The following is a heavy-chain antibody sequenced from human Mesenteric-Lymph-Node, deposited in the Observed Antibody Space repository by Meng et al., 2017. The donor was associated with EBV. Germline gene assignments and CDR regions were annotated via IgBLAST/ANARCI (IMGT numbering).Heavy chain of an antibody. CDR3: ARGATSVFDL. CDR2: TYYRSKWYN. V-gene: IGHV6-1*01. J-gene: IGHJ2*01. CDR1: GDSVSRSSAA. Sequence: QVQLQQSGPGLVKPSXTLSLTCVISGDSVSRSSAAWTWIRQSPSRGLEWLGRTYYRSKWYNDYAVFVKSRITINPDTSKNQFSLQLNSVTPEDTAVYYCARGATSVFDLWGRGTLVIVSS.